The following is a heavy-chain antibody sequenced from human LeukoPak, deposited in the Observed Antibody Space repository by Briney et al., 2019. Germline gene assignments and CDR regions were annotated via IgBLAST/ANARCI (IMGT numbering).Heavy chain of an antibody. J-gene: IGHJ4*02. CDR1: GYTFTSYG. CDR2: ISAYNGNT. CDR3: ARDSPLYSSGWYFY. D-gene: IGHD6-19*01. Sequence: GASVKVSCKASGYTFTSYGISWVRQAPGQGLEWMGWISAYNGNTNYAQKLQGRVTMTTDTSTSTAYMELRSLRPDDTAVYYCARDSPLYSSGWYFYWGQGTLVTVSS. V-gene: IGHV1-18*01.